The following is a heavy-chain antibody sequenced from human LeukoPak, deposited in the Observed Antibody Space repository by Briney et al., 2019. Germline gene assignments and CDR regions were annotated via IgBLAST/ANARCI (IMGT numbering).Heavy chain of an antibody. Sequence: GGSLRLSCAASGFTFSSYSMNWVRQAPGKGLEWVSSISSSSSYIYYADSVKGRFTISRDNAKNSLYLQMNSLRAEDTAVYYCAREITIFGVVSFDHWGQGTLVTVSS. CDR3: AREITIFGVVSFDH. CDR1: GFTFSSYS. V-gene: IGHV3-21*01. D-gene: IGHD3-3*01. J-gene: IGHJ4*02. CDR2: ISSSSSYI.